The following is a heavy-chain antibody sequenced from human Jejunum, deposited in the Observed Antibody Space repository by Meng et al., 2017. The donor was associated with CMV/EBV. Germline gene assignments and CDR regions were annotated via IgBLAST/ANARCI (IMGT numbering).Heavy chain of an antibody. CDR3: TGGLAADY. V-gene: IGHV3-7*01. CDR2: IRQDGGDK. CDR1: GFTFSTYA. J-gene: IGHJ4*02. D-gene: IGHD6-19*01. Sequence: SCAASGFTFSTYAMNWGRQAPGKGLEWVANIRQDGGDKYFADSVKGRFTISRDNARASLYLQMNSLRVEDTAVYYCTGGLAADYWGQGTLVTVSS.